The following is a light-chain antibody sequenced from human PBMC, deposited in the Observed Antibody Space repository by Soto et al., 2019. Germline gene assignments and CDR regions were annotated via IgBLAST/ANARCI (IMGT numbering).Light chain of an antibody. Sequence: DIQMTQSPSSLSASVGDRVTITCRASQSISSWLAWYQRKPGKAPKLLIYKASSLESGVPSRFSGSGSGTEFTLTINSLQPDDFATYFCQQYSNFWTFGQGTKVEIK. V-gene: IGKV1-5*03. CDR1: QSISSW. CDR3: QQYSNFWT. J-gene: IGKJ1*01. CDR2: KAS.